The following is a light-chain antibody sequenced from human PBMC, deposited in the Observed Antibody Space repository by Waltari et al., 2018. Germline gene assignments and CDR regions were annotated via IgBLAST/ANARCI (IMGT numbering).Light chain of an antibody. CDR3: QQYDISPLT. J-gene: IGKJ4*02. Sequence: EIVLTQSPGTLSLSPAERAILPCRASQTVRATYLAWYQQKPGQAPTLVIHDTSSRATGIPDRFSGSGSGTDFTLTISSLEPEDFAVYYCQQYDISPLTFGGGTKVETK. CDR1: QTVRATY. V-gene: IGKV3-20*01. CDR2: DTS.